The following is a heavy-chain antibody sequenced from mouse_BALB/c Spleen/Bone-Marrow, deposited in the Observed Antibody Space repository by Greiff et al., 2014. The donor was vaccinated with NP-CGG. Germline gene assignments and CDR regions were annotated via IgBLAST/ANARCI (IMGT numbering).Heavy chain of an antibody. V-gene: IGHV1-5*01. Sequence: EVKLQQSGTVLARPGAAVKMSCKASGYTFSNYWMHWVKQRPGQGLEWIGTIYPGNSDTTYNQKFKSKAKLTAVTSTSTAYMELSSLTNDDSAVYYCTTLARSDFDYWGQGTTLTVSS. CDR1: GYTFSNYW. CDR3: TTLARSDFDY. CDR2: IYPGNSDT. J-gene: IGHJ2*01.